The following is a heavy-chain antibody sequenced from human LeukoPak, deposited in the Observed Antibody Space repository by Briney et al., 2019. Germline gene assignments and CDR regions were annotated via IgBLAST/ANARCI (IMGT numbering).Heavy chain of an antibody. J-gene: IGHJ5*02. CDR2: INPSGGST. Sequence: GASVKVSCKASGYTFTSYYMHWVRQAPGQGLEWMGIINPSGGSTSYAQKFQGRVTMTRDMSTSTVYMELSSLRSEDTAVYYCAREVTIFGADNWFDPWGQGTLVTVSS. V-gene: IGHV1-46*01. CDR1: GYTFTSYY. D-gene: IGHD3-3*01. CDR3: AREVTIFGADNWFDP.